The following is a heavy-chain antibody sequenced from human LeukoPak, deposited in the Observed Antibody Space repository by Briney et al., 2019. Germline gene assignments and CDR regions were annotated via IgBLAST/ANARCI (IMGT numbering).Heavy chain of an antibody. D-gene: IGHD5-18*01. CDR3: ASGYSYGDWFDP. Sequence: ASVKVSCKASGYTFTSYDINWVRQATGQGLERMGWVNPNSGNTGYAQKFQGRVTMTRNTSISTAYMGLSSLRSEDTAVYYCASGYSYGDWFDPWGQGTLVTVSS. J-gene: IGHJ5*02. V-gene: IGHV1-8*01. CDR1: GYTFTSYD. CDR2: VNPNSGNT.